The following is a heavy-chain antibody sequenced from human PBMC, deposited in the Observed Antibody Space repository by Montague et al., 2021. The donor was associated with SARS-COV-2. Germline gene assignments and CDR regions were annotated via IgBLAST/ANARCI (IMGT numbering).Heavy chain of an antibody. J-gene: IGHJ4*02. Sequence: SEILSLTCDVSTGSLNYYYWTWIRQSPGKGLEWIGEITRSGGPNSSPSFKSRVSMSRDSSRNQLSLKLTSVTAADSGIYYCARASLTDRFRIRGKSLDSWGPGTPVTVSS. CDR3: ARASLTDRFRIRGKSLDS. V-gene: IGHV4-34*01. CDR2: ITRSGGP. CDR1: TGSLNYYY. D-gene: IGHD3-9*01.